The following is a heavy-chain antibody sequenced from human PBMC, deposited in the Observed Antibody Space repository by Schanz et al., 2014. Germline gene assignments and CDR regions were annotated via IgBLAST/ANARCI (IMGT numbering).Heavy chain of an antibody. CDR1: GFTFTGHW. Sequence: VQLVESGGGVVQPGGSLRLSCAASGFTFTGHWMSWVRQAPGKGLEWVANIKEDGSKKYYVDSVRGRFTISRDNAKNSLYLQLNSLTAEDTAVYHCARDSRYCTGVDCKGDAFDLWGQGTLVTVSS. CDR3: ARDSRYCTGVDCKGDAFDL. J-gene: IGHJ3*01. V-gene: IGHV3-7*01. CDR2: IKEDGSKK. D-gene: IGHD2-8*02.